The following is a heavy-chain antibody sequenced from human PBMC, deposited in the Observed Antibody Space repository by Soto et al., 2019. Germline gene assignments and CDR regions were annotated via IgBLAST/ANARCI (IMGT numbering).Heavy chain of an antibody. CDR1: GFTFSSYA. Sequence: EVQLLESGGGLVQPGGSLRLSCAASGFTFSSYAMSWVRQAPGKGLEWVSSISGSGDNTYYPDSVKGRFTISRDNSKNTLYLQMNSLRAEDTAVYYCARGKGPFDPWGQGTLVTVSS. V-gene: IGHV3-23*01. J-gene: IGHJ5*02. CDR3: ARGKGPFDP. CDR2: ISGSGDNT.